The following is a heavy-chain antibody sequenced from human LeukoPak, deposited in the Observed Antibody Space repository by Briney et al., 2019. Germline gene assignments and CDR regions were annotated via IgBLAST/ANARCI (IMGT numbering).Heavy chain of an antibody. J-gene: IGHJ6*03. CDR3: ARGSSYDFWSGSPTPYYYYCMDV. CDR1: GYTFTGYY. V-gene: IGHV1-2*02. D-gene: IGHD3-3*01. Sequence: ASVKVSCKASGYTFTGYYMHWVRQAPGQGLEWMGWIHPNSGGTNYAQKFQGRVTMTRDTSISTAYMELSRLRSDDTAVYYCARGSSYDFWSGSPTPYYYYCMDVWGKGTTVTVSS. CDR2: IHPNSGGT.